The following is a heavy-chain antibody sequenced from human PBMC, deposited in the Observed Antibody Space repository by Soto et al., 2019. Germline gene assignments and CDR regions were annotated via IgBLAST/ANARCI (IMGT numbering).Heavy chain of an antibody. J-gene: IGHJ4*02. Sequence: QVQLQESGPGLVKPSDTLSLTCAVSGYSISSNNWWGWIRQPPGKGLEWIGYIYYSGTTYYNPSLKSRVTMSVDTSKNQFALKLTSVTAVDTAVYYCARREIQGPIDYWGQGTLVTVSS. CDR2: IYYSGTT. CDR1: GYSISSNNW. CDR3: ARREIQGPIDY. D-gene: IGHD1-26*01. V-gene: IGHV4-28*01.